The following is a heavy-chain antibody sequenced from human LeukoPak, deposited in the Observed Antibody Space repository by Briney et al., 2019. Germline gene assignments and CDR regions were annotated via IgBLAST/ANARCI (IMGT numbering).Heavy chain of an antibody. D-gene: IGHD4-17*01. Sequence: SVKVSCKASGGTFSSYAISWVRQAPGQGLEWMGGIIPIFGTANYAQKFQGRVTITADESTGTAYMELSSLRSEDTAVYYCARAGSYGDYLDYWGQGTLVTVSS. V-gene: IGHV1-69*13. CDR1: GGTFSSYA. CDR3: ARAGSYGDYLDY. J-gene: IGHJ4*02. CDR2: IIPIFGTA.